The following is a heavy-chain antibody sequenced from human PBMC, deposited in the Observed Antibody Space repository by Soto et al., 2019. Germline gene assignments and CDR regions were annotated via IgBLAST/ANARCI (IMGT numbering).Heavy chain of an antibody. CDR2: TSSDGTDN. CDR1: GFTFSSYA. J-gene: IGHJ3*02. CDR3: ARTYECAKSDCYRAFDI. D-gene: IGHD2-21*02. Sequence: QVQLVESGGGVILPGGSLRLSCAASGFTFSSYAMHWVRQAPGTGPEWVAATSSDGTDNVYADSVSGRFTISRDNSKNTLYLQMNSLRSEDAAVYYCARTYECAKSDCYRAFDIWGQETMITVSS. V-gene: IGHV3-30*04.